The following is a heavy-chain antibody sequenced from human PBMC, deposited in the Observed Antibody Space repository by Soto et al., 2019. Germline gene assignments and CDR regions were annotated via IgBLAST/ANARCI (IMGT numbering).Heavy chain of an antibody. Sequence: GGSLRLSCAASGFTFDDYAMHWVRQAPGKGLEWVSGISWNSGSIGYADSVKGRFTISRDNAKNSLYLQMNSLRAEDTALYYCAKVGSSSWYYFDYWGQGTLVTVSS. CDR2: ISWNSGSI. CDR1: GFTFDDYA. V-gene: IGHV3-9*01. J-gene: IGHJ4*02. D-gene: IGHD6-13*01. CDR3: AKVGSSSWYYFDY.